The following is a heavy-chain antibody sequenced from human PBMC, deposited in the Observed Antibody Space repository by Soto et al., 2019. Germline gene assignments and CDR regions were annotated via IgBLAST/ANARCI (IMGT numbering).Heavy chain of an antibody. CDR2: IWYDGSNK. D-gene: IGHD3-22*01. CDR3: ARGLTYYYDSSGYCDY. J-gene: IGHJ4*02. V-gene: IGHV3-33*01. CDR1: GYTFTSYY. Sequence: SCKASGYTFTSYYMHWVRQAPGKGLEWVAVIWYDGSNKYYADSVKGRFTISRDNSKNTLYLQMNSLRAEDTAVYYCARGLTYYYDSSGYCDYWGQGTLVTVSS.